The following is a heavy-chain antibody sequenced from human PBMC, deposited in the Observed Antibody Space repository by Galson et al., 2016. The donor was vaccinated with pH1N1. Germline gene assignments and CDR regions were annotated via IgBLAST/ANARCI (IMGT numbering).Heavy chain of an antibody. CDR1: GFTFSTYG. J-gene: IGHJ4*02. D-gene: IGHD7-27*01. CDR3: ARERGNWGLDN. Sequence: SLRLSCAASGFTFSTYGMNWVRQAPGKGLEWVAVISYDGRKKFHGDSVKGRFTISRDNSKNTLYLQMNSLRDEDTSIYYCARERGNWGLDNWGQGTLVTVSS. CDR2: ISYDGRKK. V-gene: IGHV3-30*03.